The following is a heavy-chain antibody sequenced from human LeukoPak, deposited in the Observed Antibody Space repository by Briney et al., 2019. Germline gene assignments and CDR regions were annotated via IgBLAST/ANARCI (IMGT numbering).Heavy chain of an antibody. J-gene: IGHJ4*02. CDR2: ISSSSSYI. Sequence: GGSLRLSCVASGFTFSSYSMNWVRQAPGKGLEWVSSISSSSSYIYYADSVKGRFTISRDNAKNSLYLQMNSLRAEDTAVYYCARVGDIVVVPAAFDYWGQGTLVTVSS. V-gene: IGHV3-21*01. D-gene: IGHD2-2*01. CDR3: ARVGDIVVVPAAFDY. CDR1: GFTFSSYS.